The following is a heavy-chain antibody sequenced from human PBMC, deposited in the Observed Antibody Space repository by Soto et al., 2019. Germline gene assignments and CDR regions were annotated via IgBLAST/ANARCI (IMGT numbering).Heavy chain of an antibody. CDR3: ARGPAAAGPPSQYYFDY. D-gene: IGHD6-13*01. CDR2: INHSGST. Sequence: SETLSLTCAVYGGSFSGYYWSWIRQPPGKGLEWIGEINHSGSTNYNPSLKSRVTISVDTSKNQFSLKLSSVTAADTAVYYCARGPAAAGPPSQYYFDYWGQGTLVTVS. J-gene: IGHJ4*02. CDR1: GGSFSGYY. V-gene: IGHV4-34*01.